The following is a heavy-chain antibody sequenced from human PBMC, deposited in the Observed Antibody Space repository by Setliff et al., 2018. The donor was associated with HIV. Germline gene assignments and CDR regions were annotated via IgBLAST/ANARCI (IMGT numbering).Heavy chain of an antibody. CDR2: IYAKDEGERR. CDR3: TSLSRGGSNSGWYYFDH. CDR1: GLNFNNAW. V-gene: IGHV3-15*01. Sequence: GESLKISCAASGLNFNNAWMAWVRQVPGKGLEGVGRIYAKDEGERRDYAAHVKGRFTISRDDSRNRVYLQMNSLKTKDRGVYYCTSLSRGGSNSGWYYFDHWGQGTLIT. D-gene: IGHD6-19*01. J-gene: IGHJ4*02.